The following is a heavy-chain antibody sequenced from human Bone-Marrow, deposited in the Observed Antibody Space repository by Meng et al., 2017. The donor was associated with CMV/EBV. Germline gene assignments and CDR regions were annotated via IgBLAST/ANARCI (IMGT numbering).Heavy chain of an antibody. J-gene: IGHJ6*01. V-gene: IGHV3-48*04. CDR2: ISSSSSTI. CDR3: ARDLSHYDFWSGYNPHGMDV. Sequence: GGSLRLSCAASGFTFSSYSMNWVRQAPGKGLEWVSYISSSSSTIYYADSVKGRFTISRDNAKNSLYLQMNSLRAEDTAVYYCARDLSHYDFWSGYNPHGMDVWGQGTTVTVSS. D-gene: IGHD3-3*01. CDR1: GFTFSSYS.